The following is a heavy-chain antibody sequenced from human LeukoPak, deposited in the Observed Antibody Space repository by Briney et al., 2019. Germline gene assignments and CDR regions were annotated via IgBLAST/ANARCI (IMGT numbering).Heavy chain of an antibody. Sequence: SETLSLTCTVSGGSISSSSYYWGWIRQPPGKGLEWIGSIYYSGSTYYNPPLKSRVTISVDTSKNQFSLKLSSVTAADTAVYYCARAPIVLSLWELLSPYYFDYWGQGTLVTVSS. CDR1: GGSISSSSYY. D-gene: IGHD1-26*01. CDR2: IYYSGST. V-gene: IGHV4-39*07. J-gene: IGHJ4*02. CDR3: ARAPIVLSLWELLSPYYFDY.